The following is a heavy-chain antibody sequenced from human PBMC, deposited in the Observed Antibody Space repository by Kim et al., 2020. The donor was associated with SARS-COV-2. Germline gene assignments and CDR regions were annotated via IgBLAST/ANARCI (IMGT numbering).Heavy chain of an antibody. CDR1: GGFISSSNW. J-gene: IGHJ5*02. CDR2: TYHSGST. V-gene: IGHV4-4*02. Sequence: SETLSLTCAVSGGFISSSNWWSWVRQPPGKGLEWIGETYHSGSTNYNPSLKSRVTISVDKSKNQFSLKLSSVTAADTAVYYCARGGWYYFGSGRPNWFDPWGQGTLFTVSS. CDR3: ARGGWYYFGSGRPNWFDP. D-gene: IGHD3-10*01.